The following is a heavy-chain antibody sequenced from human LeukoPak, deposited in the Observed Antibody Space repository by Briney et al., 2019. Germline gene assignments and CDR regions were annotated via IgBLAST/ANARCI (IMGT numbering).Heavy chain of an antibody. CDR2: IKEDGTEK. Sequence: GGSLRLSCAASGFTFSSSWMSWVRQSPGKGLEWVANIKEDGTEKYYVDSVKGRFTIFRDNAKNSLYLQMNSLRAEDTAVYYCARPHNNWRWYFDLWGRGTLVTVSS. V-gene: IGHV3-7*03. J-gene: IGHJ2*01. D-gene: IGHD3-3*01. CDR1: GFTFSSSW. CDR3: ARPHNNWRWYFDL.